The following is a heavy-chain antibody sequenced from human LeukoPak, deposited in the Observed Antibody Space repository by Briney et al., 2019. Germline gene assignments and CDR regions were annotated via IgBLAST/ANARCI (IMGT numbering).Heavy chain of an antibody. D-gene: IGHD6-13*01. V-gene: IGHV3-30-3*01. CDR3: ARDNNSSSWYRYYYYYGMDV. CDR2: ISYDGSNK. Sequence: GGSLRLSCAASGFTFSSYAMHWVRQAPGKGLEWVAVISYDGSNKHYADSVKGRFTISRDNSKNTLYLQMNSLRAEDTAVYYCARDNNSSSWYRYYYYYGMDVWGQGTTVTVSS. J-gene: IGHJ6*02. CDR1: GFTFSSYA.